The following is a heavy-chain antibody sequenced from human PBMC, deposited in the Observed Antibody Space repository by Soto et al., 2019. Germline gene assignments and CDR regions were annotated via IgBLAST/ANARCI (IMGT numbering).Heavy chain of an antibody. CDR2: GRT. Sequence: GRTYDNPSLQSRVTISIDASKKQFSLKLTSVTTADTAVYYCARRRASDYGGNHHPYYFDRWGQGALVTVSS. J-gene: IGHJ4*02. CDR3: ARRRASDYGGNHHPYYFDR. D-gene: IGHD4-17*01. V-gene: IGHV4-30-2*03.